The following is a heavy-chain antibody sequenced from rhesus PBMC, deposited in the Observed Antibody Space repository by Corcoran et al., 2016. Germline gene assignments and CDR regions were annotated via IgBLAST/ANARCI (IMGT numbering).Heavy chain of an antibody. CDR1: SGSISSNW. CDR2: ISGSGGST. Sequence: QLQLPESGPGLVTPSETLSLTCSVSSGSISSNWWSWIRQPPGKGRAWIGRISGSGGSTSDNPSLKSRVTISTDTSKNQFSLKLSSVTAADTAVYYCARPRGYSGYSPFDYWGQGVLVTVSS. J-gene: IGHJ4*01. V-gene: IGHV4-57*02. CDR3: ARPRGYSGYSPFDY. D-gene: IGHD5-30*01.